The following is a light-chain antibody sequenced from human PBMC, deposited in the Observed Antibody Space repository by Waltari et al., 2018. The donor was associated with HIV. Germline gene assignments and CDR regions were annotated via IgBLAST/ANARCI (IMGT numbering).Light chain of an antibody. CDR2: DVS. CDR1: SSDVGGYHY. J-gene: IGLJ1*01. CDR3: CSYAGSSTYV. Sequence: QSALTQPRSVSGSPGQSVTLSCTGTSSDVGGYHYVSWYQQHPGKAPKLMIYDVSKRPSGVPDRFSGSKSGNTASLTISGLQAEDEADYYCCSYAGSSTYVFGTGTKVTVL. V-gene: IGLV2-11*01.